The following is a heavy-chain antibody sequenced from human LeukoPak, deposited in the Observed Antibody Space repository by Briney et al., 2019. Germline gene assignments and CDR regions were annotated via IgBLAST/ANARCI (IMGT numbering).Heavy chain of an antibody. V-gene: IGHV3-30-3*01. CDR1: GFTFSSYA. CDR2: ISYDGSNK. CDR3: ARGLGTAVFGP. D-gene: IGHD3-16*01. Sequence: GGSLRLSCAASGFTFSSYAMHWVRQAPGKGLEWVAVISYDGSNKYYADSVKGRFTISRDNSKNTLYLQMNSLRAEDTAVYYCARGLGTAVFGPWGQGTLVTVSS. J-gene: IGHJ5*02.